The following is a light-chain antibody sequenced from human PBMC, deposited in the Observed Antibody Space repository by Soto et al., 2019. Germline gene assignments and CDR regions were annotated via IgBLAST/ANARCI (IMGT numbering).Light chain of an antibody. CDR3: SSYTGSSTVVV. Sequence: QSVLTQPASVSGSPGQSISISCTGTSSDVGAYNYVSWYQQHPGKVPKLMIYEVSNRPSGVSNRFSGSKSANTASLTISGLQAEDEADYYCSSYTGSSTVVVFGGGTKLTVL. CDR2: EVS. CDR1: SSDVGAYNY. V-gene: IGLV2-14*01. J-gene: IGLJ2*01.